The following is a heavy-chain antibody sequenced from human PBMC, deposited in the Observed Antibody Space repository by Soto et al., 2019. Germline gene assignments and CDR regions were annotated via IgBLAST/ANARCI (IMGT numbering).Heavy chain of an antibody. CDR1: GGSISSSNW. V-gene: IGHV4-4*02. CDR3: ARGAADGPYNWFDP. D-gene: IGHD6-13*01. Sequence: TCAVSGGSISSSNWWSWVRQPPGKGLEWIGEIYHSGSTNYNPSLKSRVTISVDKSKNQFSLKLSSVTAADTAVYYCARGAADGPYNWFDPWGQGTLVTVSS. J-gene: IGHJ5*02. CDR2: IYHSGST.